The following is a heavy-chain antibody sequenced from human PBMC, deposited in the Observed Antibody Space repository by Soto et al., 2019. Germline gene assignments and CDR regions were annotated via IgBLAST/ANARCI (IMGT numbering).Heavy chain of an antibody. Sequence: EVQVVESGGGLVQPGGSLRLSCAASGFTFSNYWMQWVRQAPGKGLVWVSRINSDGSSTRYADSVKGRFTISRDNAKNTLYLQMNSLRAEDTAVYYCARAVRSGSYPYYYYGMDVWGQGTTVTVSS. CDR3: ARAVRSGSYPYYYYGMDV. CDR1: GFTFSNYW. J-gene: IGHJ6*02. D-gene: IGHD3-10*01. CDR2: INSDGSST. V-gene: IGHV3-74*01.